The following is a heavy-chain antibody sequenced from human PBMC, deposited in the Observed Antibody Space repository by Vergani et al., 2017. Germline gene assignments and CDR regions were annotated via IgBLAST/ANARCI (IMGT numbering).Heavy chain of an antibody. CDR2: ISSISSYT. D-gene: IGHD3-16*01. V-gene: IGHV3-11*05. CDR1: GFTFSDYY. Sequence: QVQLVESGGGLVKPGGSLRLSCAASGFTFSDYYMSWIRQAPGKGLEWVSYISSISSYTNYADSVKGRFTISRDNAKNSLYLQMNSLRAEDTAVYYCARRRPHEGVDYWGQGTLVTVSS. CDR3: ARRRPHEGVDY. J-gene: IGHJ4*02.